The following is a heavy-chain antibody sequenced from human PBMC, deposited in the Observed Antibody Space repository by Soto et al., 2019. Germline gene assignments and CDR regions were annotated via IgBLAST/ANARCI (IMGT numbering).Heavy chain of an antibody. CDR1: GYTFTGYY. D-gene: IGHD2-2*01. CDR3: ARDPGGLDCSSTSCRSGYYYYGMDV. Sequence: ASVKVSCKASGYTFTGYYIHWVRQAPGEGLEGMGWINPNSGGTNYAQKFQGWVTMTRETSISTAYMELSRLRSDETAVYYCARDPGGLDCSSTSCRSGYYYYGMDVWGPGPT. CDR2: INPNSGGT. J-gene: IGHJ6*02. V-gene: IGHV1-2*04.